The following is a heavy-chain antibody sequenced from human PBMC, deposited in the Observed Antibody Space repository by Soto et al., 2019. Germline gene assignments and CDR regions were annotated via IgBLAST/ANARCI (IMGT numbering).Heavy chain of an antibody. CDR3: AKRRVTRKVADAFDI. CDR1: GFTFRNYA. Sequence: QVQLVESGGGVVPPGGSLRLSCAASGFTFRNYAMYWVRQAPGKGLEWVAVISADESNTYYTDSVKGRFTISRDNSRNTMYLQMNSLRAEDAAVYYCAKRRVTRKVADAFDIWGQGTMVTVSS. V-gene: IGHV3-30-3*01. D-gene: IGHD4-4*01. CDR2: ISADESNT. J-gene: IGHJ3*02.